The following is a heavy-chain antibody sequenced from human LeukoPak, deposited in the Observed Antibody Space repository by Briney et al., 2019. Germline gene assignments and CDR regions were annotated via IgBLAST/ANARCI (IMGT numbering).Heavy chain of an antibody. D-gene: IGHD6-13*01. Sequence: GGSLRLSCAASGFTFGGYEMNWVRQAPGKGLEWLSYISSSGITIYYADSVRGRFTISRDNAKNLLYLQMNSLRVEDTAVYYCATTDDSAAGPFWGQGTLVAVSS. CDR2: ISSSGITI. V-gene: IGHV3-48*03. CDR3: ATTDDSAAGPF. J-gene: IGHJ4*02. CDR1: GFTFGGYE.